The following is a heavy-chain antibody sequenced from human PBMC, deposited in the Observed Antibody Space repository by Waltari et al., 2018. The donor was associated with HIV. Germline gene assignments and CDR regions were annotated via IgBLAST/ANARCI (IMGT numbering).Heavy chain of an antibody. CDR1: GYTFTSYY. V-gene: IGHV1-46*01. J-gene: IGHJ4*02. D-gene: IGHD5-12*01. CDR2: INPSGGST. CDR3: ARAWGSGYDYGYVDY. Sequence: QVQLVQSGAEVKKPGASVKVSCKASGYTFTSYYMHWVRQAPGQGLEWMGIINPSGGSTSYAQKFQGRVTMTRDTSTSTVYMELSSLRSEDTAVYYCARAWGSGYDYGYVDYWGQGTLVTVSS.